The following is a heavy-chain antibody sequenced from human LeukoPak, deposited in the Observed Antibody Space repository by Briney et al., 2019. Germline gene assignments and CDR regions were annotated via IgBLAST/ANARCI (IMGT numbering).Heavy chain of an antibody. CDR3: ATSHRRDCSSTSCYPSGAFDY. D-gene: IGHD2-2*01. V-gene: IGHV5-51*01. J-gene: IGHJ4*02. Sequence: HGESLKISCKGSGYSFTSYWIGWVRQMPGKGLEWMGIIYPGDSDTRYSPSFQGQVTISADKSISTAYLQWSSLKASDTAMYYCATSHRRDCSSTSCYPSGAFDYWGQGTLVTVSS. CDR2: IYPGDSDT. CDR1: GYSFTSYW.